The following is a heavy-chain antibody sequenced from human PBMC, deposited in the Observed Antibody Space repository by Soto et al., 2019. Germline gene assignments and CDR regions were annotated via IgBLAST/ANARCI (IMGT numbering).Heavy chain of an antibody. CDR2: ISAYNGNT. J-gene: IGHJ4*02. CDR3: ARGRLRLGELSLYYTVAPGFDY. V-gene: IGHV1-18*01. Sequence: QVQLVQSGAEAKKPGASVKVSCKASGYTFTSYGISWVRQAPGQGLEWMGWISAYNGNTNYAQKLQGRVTMTTDTSTSTAYMELRSLRYDDRAVYYCARGRLRLGELSLYYTVAPGFDYWGQGTLVTVSS. D-gene: IGHD3-16*02. CDR1: GYTFTSYG.